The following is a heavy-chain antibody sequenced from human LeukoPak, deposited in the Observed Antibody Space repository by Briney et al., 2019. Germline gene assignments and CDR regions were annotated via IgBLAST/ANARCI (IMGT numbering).Heavy chain of an antibody. Sequence: PGGSLRLSCAASGLTFSNYVMSWVRQAPGKGLEWVSVIGERGDHIYYADSLKGRFTISRDNSKNTLYLQMNSLRAEDTAVYYCARSKYVGTSWYYFDYWGQGTLVTVSS. CDR1: GLTFSNYV. V-gene: IGHV3-23*01. D-gene: IGHD6-13*01. CDR2: IGERGDHI. CDR3: ARSKYVGTSWYYFDY. J-gene: IGHJ4*02.